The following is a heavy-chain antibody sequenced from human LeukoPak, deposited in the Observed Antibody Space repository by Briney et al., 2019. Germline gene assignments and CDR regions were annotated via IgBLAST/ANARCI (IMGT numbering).Heavy chain of an antibody. J-gene: IGHJ5*02. CDR1: GFTFSNYW. Sequence: PGGSLRLSCAASGFTFSNYWMHWVRQVPGKGLVWVSRIDSDGITTSYADSVKGRFTISRDNAKNTMYLQMNSLRVEDTAVHYCTRDRLGFDPWGQGTLVTVSS. CDR2: IDSDGITT. CDR3: TRDRLGFDP. V-gene: IGHV3-74*01.